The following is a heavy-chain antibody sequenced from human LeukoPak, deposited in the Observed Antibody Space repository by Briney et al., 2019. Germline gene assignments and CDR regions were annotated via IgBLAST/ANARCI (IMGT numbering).Heavy chain of an antibody. CDR1: GYTLTELS. V-gene: IGHV1-24*01. D-gene: IGHD3-22*01. CDR2: FDPEDGKT. J-gene: IGHJ4*02. Sequence: ASVKVSFKVSGYTLTELSMHWVRQAPGKGLEWMGGFDPEDGKTIYAQKFQGRVTMTEDTSTDTAYMELSSLRSEDTAVYYCATVNYYYDSSGYHDYWGQGTLVTVSS. CDR3: ATVNYYYDSSGYHDY.